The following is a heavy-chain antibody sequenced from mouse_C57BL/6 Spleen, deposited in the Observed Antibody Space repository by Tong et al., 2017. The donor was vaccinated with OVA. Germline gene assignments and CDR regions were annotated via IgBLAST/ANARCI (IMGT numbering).Heavy chain of an antibody. CDR3: ASPSDNSYGSSPWFAY. CDR1: GYSFTGYY. J-gene: IGHJ3*01. V-gene: IGHV1-42*01. Sequence: EVQLQESGPELVKPGASVKISCKASGYSFTGYYMNWVKQSPEKSLEWIGEINPSTGGTTYNQKFKAKATLTVDKSSSTAYMQLNSLTSEDSAVYYCASPSDNSYGSSPWFAYWGQGTLVTVSA. CDR2: INPSTGGT. D-gene: IGHD1-1*01.